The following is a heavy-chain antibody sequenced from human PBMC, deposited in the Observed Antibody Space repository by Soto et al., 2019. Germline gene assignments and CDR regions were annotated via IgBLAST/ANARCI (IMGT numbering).Heavy chain of an antibody. J-gene: IGHJ6*03. CDR1: GYTFTSYD. Sequence: ASVKVSCKASGYTFTSYDITWVRQATGHGLEWMGWMNPNSANTGYAQRFQGRVTMTRNTSISTAYMELSSLRSEDTAVYYCARGVYSSSWSDYFYYYMDVWGKGTTVTVSS. D-gene: IGHD6-13*01. CDR2: MNPNSANT. CDR3: ARGVYSSSWSDYFYYYMDV. V-gene: IGHV1-8*01.